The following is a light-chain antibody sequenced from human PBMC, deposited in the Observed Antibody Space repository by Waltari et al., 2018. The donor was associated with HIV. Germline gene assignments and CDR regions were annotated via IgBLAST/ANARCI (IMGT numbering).Light chain of an antibody. V-gene: IGKV1-6*01. CDR3: LQNYDYPWT. CDR2: FSS. Sequence: AIQLTQSPSSLSASVGDSVTITCRASQGIRDDLSWYQQKPGRAPKLLIYFSSTLQSGVPSRFSGSGSGTHFTLTISGLQPEDYATYYCLQNYDYPWTFGQGTKVDI. J-gene: IGKJ1*01. CDR1: QGIRDD.